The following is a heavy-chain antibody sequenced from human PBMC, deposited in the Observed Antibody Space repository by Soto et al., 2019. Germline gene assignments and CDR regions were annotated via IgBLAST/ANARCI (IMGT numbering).Heavy chain of an antibody. D-gene: IGHD2-2*01. J-gene: IGHJ4*02. V-gene: IGHV3-30*18. Sequence: QPGGSLRLSCAASGFTFSYYGIHWVRQAPGKGLEWVAVISYDGSDTYYSDSVKGRFTISRDNSKNTLYLQMNSLRTDDSAMYYCAKGGAVVPAAILDYWGQGTLVTVSS. CDR2: ISYDGSDT. CDR3: AKGGAVVPAAILDY. CDR1: GFTFSYYG.